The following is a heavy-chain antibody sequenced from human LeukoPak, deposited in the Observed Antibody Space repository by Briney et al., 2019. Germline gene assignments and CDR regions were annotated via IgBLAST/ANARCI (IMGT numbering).Heavy chain of an antibody. CDR3: ARYPKSYSSGWTAFDI. J-gene: IGHJ3*02. D-gene: IGHD6-19*01. CDR2: MYYSGIT. Sequence: SETLSLTCTVSDGSLSSSTSYWCWIRQSPVKGLEWIGSMYYSGITYYNPSLRSRVTMSVDTSKNQFSLKLSSVTAAGTAVYYCARYPKSYSSGWTAFDIWGQGTMVTVSS. CDR1: DGSLSSSTSY. V-gene: IGHV4-39*01.